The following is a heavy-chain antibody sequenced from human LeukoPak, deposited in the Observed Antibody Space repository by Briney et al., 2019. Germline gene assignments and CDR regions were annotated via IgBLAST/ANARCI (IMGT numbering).Heavy chain of an antibody. D-gene: IGHD1-26*01. V-gene: IGHV4-38-2*01. CDR1: GYSISNGYY. J-gene: IGHJ1*01. Sequence: PSETLSLTCSVSGYSISNGYYWGWIRQPPGKGLEFIGSVYHGGNTYYTASLKSRVTISLDTSKNQVSLRLSSVTAADTAVYYCARSYSGSFLYWGQGSLVTVSS. CDR3: ARSYSGSFLY. CDR2: VYHGGNT.